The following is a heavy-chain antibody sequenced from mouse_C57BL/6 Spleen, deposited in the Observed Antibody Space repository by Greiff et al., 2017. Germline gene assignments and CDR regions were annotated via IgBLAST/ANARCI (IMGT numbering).Heavy chain of an antibody. V-gene: IGHV5-6*01. CDR1: GFTFSSYG. CDR2: ISSGGSYT. CDR3: ARQGLTGFDY. Sequence: EVQRVESGGDLVKPGGSLKLSCAASGFTFSSYGMSWVRQTPDKRLEWVATISSGGSYTYYPDSVKGRFTISRDNAKNTLYRQMSSLKSEDTAMYYCARQGLTGFDYWGQGTTLTVSS. J-gene: IGHJ2*01. D-gene: IGHD4-1*01.